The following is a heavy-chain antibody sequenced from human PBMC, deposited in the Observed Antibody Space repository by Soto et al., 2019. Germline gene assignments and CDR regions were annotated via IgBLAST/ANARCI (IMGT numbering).Heavy chain of an antibody. V-gene: IGHV3-11*01. J-gene: IGHJ4*02. D-gene: IGHD3-3*01. CDR1: GFTFSDYY. CDR2: ISSSGSTI. CDR3: ARLGDFWSGYYTGIDY. Sequence: GGSLRLSCAASGFTFSDYYMSWIRQAPWKGLEWVSYISSSGSTIYYADSVKGRFTISRDNAKNSLYLQMNSLRAEDTAVYYCARLGDFWSGYYTGIDYWGQGTLVTVS.